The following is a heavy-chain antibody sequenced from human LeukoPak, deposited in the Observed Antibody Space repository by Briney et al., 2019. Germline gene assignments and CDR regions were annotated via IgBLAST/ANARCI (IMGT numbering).Heavy chain of an antibody. D-gene: IGHD1-26*01. CDR1: GFTFSSYW. CDR3: AKYSGTYSNNYFDY. CDR2: IKQDGSDK. V-gene: IGHV3-7*01. Sequence: GGSLRLSCAASGFTFSSYWMSWVRQAPGKGLEWVANIKQDGSDKNYVDSVKGRFTISRDNAKNSLYLQMNNLRAEDTALYYCAKYSGTYSNNYFDYWGQGTLVTVSS. J-gene: IGHJ4*02.